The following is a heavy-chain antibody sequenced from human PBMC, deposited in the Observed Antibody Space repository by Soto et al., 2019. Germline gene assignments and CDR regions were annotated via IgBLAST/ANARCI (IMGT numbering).Heavy chain of an antibody. CDR3: ATDIVDIWLLNS. CDR1: GFTFSGKS. CDR2: ISPDGSQI. D-gene: IGHD5-12*01. Sequence: PGGSLRLSCAASGFTFSGKSMHWVRQAPGKGLEWVALISPDGSQIFYADSVRGRFTISRDNSKNTAYLQMNSLRAEDTSLYLSATDIVDIWLLNSLGQGTLFTVSS. J-gene: IGHJ4*02. V-gene: IGHV3-30-3*01.